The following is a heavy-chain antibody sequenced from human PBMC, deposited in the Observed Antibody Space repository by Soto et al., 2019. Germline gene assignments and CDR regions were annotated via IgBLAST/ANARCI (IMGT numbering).Heavy chain of an antibody. CDR3: ARDPSSVAAAPVDY. V-gene: IGHV3-53*01. CDR1: GFTVSSNY. Sequence: GGSLRLSCAASGFTVSSNYMSWVRQAPGKGLEWVSVIYSGGSTYYADSVKGRFTISRDNSKNTLYLQMNSLRAEDTAVYYCARDPSSVAAAPVDYWGQGTLVTVSS. D-gene: IGHD6-13*01. CDR2: IYSGGST. J-gene: IGHJ4*02.